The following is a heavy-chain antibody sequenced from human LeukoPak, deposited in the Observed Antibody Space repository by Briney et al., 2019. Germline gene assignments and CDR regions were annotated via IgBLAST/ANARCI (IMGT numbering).Heavy chain of an antibody. J-gene: IGHJ4*02. CDR1: GYTFTGYY. Sequence: GASVKVSCKASGYTFTGYYMHWVRQAPGQGLEWMGWINPNSGGTNYAQKFQGRVTMTRDTSISIAYMELSRLRSDDTAVYYCARVELLHGSTYFDYWGQGTLVTVSS. V-gene: IGHV1-2*02. CDR2: INPNSGGT. D-gene: IGHD2-15*01. CDR3: ARVELLHGSTYFDY.